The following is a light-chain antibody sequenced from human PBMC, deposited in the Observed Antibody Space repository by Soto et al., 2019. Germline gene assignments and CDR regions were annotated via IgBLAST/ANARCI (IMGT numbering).Light chain of an antibody. J-gene: IGLJ1*01. CDR2: EVS. CDR3: SSYTSSSTPLV. Sequence: QSVLAQPAAVSGSPGQSITSSCTGTSSDFGGYNYVSWYQQHPGKAPKLMIYEVSNRPSGVSNRFSGSKSGNTASLTISGLQAEDEADYYCSSYTSSSTPLVFGTGTKVTVL. CDR1: SSDFGGYNY. V-gene: IGLV2-14*01.